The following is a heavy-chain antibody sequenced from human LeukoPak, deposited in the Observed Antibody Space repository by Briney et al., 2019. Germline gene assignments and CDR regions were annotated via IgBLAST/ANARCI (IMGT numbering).Heavy chain of an antibody. D-gene: IGHD2-2*01. CDR3: ARDGGYCSSTSCRLYYYYGMDV. V-gene: IGHV3-21*01. Sequence: GGSLRLSCAASGFTFSSYSMNWVRQAPGKGLEWVSSISSSSSYIYYADSVKGRFTISRDNAKNSLYLQMNSLRAEDTAVYYCARDGGYCSSTSCRLYYYYGMDVWGQGTTVTVS. CDR1: GFTFSSYS. J-gene: IGHJ6*02. CDR2: ISSSSSYI.